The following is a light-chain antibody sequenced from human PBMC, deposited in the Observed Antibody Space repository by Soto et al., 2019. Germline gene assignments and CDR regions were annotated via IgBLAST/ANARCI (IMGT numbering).Light chain of an antibody. CDR2: DAS. CDR1: QSISSW. J-gene: IGKJ1*01. Sequence: DIQMTQSPSTLSASVGDRVTITCRASQSISSWLAWYHQKPGKAPKLLIYDASSLESGVPSRFSGSGSGTEFTLTISSLQPEDFATYYCQHYNSYSEAFGQGTKVDI. V-gene: IGKV1-5*01. CDR3: QHYNSYSEA.